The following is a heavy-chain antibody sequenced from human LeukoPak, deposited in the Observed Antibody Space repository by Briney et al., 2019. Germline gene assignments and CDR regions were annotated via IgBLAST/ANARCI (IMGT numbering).Heavy chain of an antibody. D-gene: IGHD3-10*01. V-gene: IGHV3-30-3*01. Sequence: GGSLRLSCAASGFTFSSYAMHWVRQAPGKGLEWVAVISYDGSNKYYADSVKGRLTISRDNSKNTLYLQMNSLRAEDTAVYYCARDLLLWFGEVDYWGQGTLVTVSS. CDR2: ISYDGSNK. J-gene: IGHJ4*02. CDR3: ARDLLLWFGEVDY. CDR1: GFTFSSYA.